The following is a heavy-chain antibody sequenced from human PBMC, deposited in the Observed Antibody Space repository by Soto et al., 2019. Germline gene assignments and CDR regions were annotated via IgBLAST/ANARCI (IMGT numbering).Heavy chain of an antibody. CDR2: IGPESGAT. CDR1: GYTFTGHY. J-gene: IGHJ4*02. V-gene: IGHV1-2*02. CDR3: GRGRSGQIVVFY. D-gene: IGHD3-22*01. Sequence: ASVKVSCKASGYTFTGHYIHWVRHAPEQGPEWMGEIGPESGATRFAQKFQGRVTMTRDMSITTVYMELNNLSPDDTAVYYCGRGRSGQIVVFYWGQGTLVTVSS.